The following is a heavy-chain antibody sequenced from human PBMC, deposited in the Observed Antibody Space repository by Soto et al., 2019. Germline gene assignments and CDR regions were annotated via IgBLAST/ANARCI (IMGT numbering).Heavy chain of an antibody. CDR2: IKEDGSEK. Sequence: GGSLRLSCSASGFTFSTYWMTWVRQAPGKGLEWVANIKEDGSEKYYVDSVKGRFTVSRDNAKNSVFLQMNSLRAEDTAVYYCARGVDIVVVPAAFFDYWGQGTLVTVSS. J-gene: IGHJ4*02. CDR1: GFTFSTYW. CDR3: ARGVDIVVVPAAFFDY. D-gene: IGHD2-2*01. V-gene: IGHV3-7*01.